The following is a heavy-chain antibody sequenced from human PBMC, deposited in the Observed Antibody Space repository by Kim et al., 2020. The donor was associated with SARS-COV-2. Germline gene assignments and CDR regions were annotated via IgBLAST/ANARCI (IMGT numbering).Heavy chain of an antibody. V-gene: IGHV3-48*02. CDR3: ARVHTYYYDSSGYHLDY. J-gene: IGHJ4*02. CDR2: ISSSSSTI. Sequence: GGSLRLSCAASGFTFSSYSMNWVRQAPGKGLEWVSYISSSSSTIYYADSVKGRFTISRDNAKNSLYLQMNSLRDEDTAVYYCARVHTYYYDSSGYHLDYWGQGTLVTVSS. CDR1: GFTFSSYS. D-gene: IGHD3-22*01.